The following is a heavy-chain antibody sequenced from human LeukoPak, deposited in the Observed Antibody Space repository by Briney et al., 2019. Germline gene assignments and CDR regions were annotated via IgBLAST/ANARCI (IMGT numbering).Heavy chain of an antibody. V-gene: IGHV3-21*01. CDR1: GFTFSSHG. D-gene: IGHD2-15*01. J-gene: IGHJ6*03. Sequence: GGSLRLSCAASGFTFSSHGMNWVRQAPGKGLERVSGISPSGGITYYTDSVKGRFTISRDNAKNSLYLQMNSLRAEDTAVYYCAREKGGYCSGGSCYGRYYYYYMDVWGKGTTVTVSS. CDR2: ISPSGGIT. CDR3: AREKGGYCSGGSCYGRYYYYYMDV.